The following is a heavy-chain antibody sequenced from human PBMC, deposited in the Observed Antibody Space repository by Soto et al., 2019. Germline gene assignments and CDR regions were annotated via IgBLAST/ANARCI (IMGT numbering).Heavy chain of an antibody. CDR2: ISSSSSYI. Sequence: PGGSLRLSCAASRFTFSSYSMNWVRQAPGKGLEWVSSISSSSSYIYYADSVKGRFTISRDNAKNSLYLQMNSLRAEDTAVYYCARDPLYYYDSSDNGMDVWGQGTTVTVSS. V-gene: IGHV3-21*01. CDR3: ARDPLYYYDSSDNGMDV. J-gene: IGHJ6*02. D-gene: IGHD3-22*01. CDR1: RFTFSSYS.